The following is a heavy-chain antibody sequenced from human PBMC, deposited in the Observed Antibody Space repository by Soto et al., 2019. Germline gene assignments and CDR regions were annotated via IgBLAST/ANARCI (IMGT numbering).Heavy chain of an antibody. CDR1: GFTFSSYW. CDR3: AGWVSYYDSSGHKRYYFDY. V-gene: IGHV3-7*05. Sequence: GGSLRLSCAASGFTFSSYWMSWVRQAPGKGLEWVANIKQDGSEKYYVDSVKGRFTISRDNAKNSLYLQMNSLRAEDTAVYYCAGWVSYYDSSGHKRYYFDYWGQGTLVTVSS. CDR2: IKQDGSEK. D-gene: IGHD3-22*01. J-gene: IGHJ4*02.